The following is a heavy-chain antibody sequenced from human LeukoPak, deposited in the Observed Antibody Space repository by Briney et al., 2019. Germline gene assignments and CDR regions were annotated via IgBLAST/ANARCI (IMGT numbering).Heavy chain of an antibody. D-gene: IGHD3-9*01. CDR2: INHSGST. Sequence: SETLSLTCAVYGGSFSNYYWSWIRQPPGKGLEWIGEINHSGSTNYSPSLKSRLTISVDTSKNQFSLKLISVTAADTAVYYCARAGLRFFDWSNSYYYAMDVWGQGTTVSVSS. V-gene: IGHV4-34*01. J-gene: IGHJ6*02. CDR1: GGSFSNYY. CDR3: ARAGLRFFDWSNSYYYAMDV.